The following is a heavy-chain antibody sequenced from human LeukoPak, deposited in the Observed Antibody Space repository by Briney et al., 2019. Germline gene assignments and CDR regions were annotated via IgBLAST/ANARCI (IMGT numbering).Heavy chain of an antibody. CDR2: IYTSGST. CDR3: ASGSSSRYAFDI. Sequence: ESSETLSLTCTVSGVSISSYYWSWIRQPAGKGLEWIGRIYTSGSTNYNPSLKSRVTMSADTSKNQFSLKLSSVTAADTAVYYCASGSSSRYAFDIWGQGTMVTVSS. CDR1: GVSISSYY. J-gene: IGHJ3*02. D-gene: IGHD6-13*01. V-gene: IGHV4-4*07.